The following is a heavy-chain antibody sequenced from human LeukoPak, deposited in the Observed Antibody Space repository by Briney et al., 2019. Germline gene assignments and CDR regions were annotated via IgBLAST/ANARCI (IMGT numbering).Heavy chain of an antibody. J-gene: IGHJ4*02. CDR1: GGSISSSSYY. CDR3: ASPISSSWVEEWN. CDR2: IYYSGST. Sequence: SETLSLTCTVSGGSISSSSYYWGWIRQPPGKGLEWIGSIYYSGSTYYNPSLKSRVTISVDTSKNQFSLKLSSVTAADTAVYYCASPISSSWVEEWNWGQGTLVTVSS. V-gene: IGHV4-39*07. D-gene: IGHD6-13*01.